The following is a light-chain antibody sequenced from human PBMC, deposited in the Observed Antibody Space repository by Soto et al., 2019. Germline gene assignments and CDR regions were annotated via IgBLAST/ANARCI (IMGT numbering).Light chain of an antibody. CDR1: QSVGRNF. V-gene: IGKV3-20*01. CDR3: HQYAASPLT. CDR2: DAS. Sequence: EIVLTQSPGTLSLSPGERATLSCRASQSVGRNFLAWFQQKPGQAPRLLIYDASSRATGIPDRFSGSGSGTDFTLTISRLEPEDFAVFSCHQYAASPLTFGGGTKVEIK. J-gene: IGKJ4*01.